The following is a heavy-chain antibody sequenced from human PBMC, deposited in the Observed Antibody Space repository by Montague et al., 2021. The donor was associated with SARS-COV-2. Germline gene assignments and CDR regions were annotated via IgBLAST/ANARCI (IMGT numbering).Heavy chain of an antibody. Sequence: SETLSLTCAVYGGSFSGYYWSWIRQPPGKGLEWIGEINHSGSTNYNPSLKSRVTISVDTSQNQFSLKLSSVTAADTAVYYCARGGVTIFGVVITGKGLFRYWGQGTLVTVSS. J-gene: IGHJ4*02. CDR2: INHSGST. D-gene: IGHD3-3*01. CDR1: GGSFSGYY. CDR3: ARGGVTIFGVVITGKGLFRY. V-gene: IGHV4-34*01.